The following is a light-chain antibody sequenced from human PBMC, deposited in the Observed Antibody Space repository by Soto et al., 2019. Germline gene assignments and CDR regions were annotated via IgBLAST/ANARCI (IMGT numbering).Light chain of an antibody. CDR3: QQRGT. CDR1: QSVSSY. CDR2: DAS. V-gene: IGKV3-11*01. Sequence: EIVLTQSPATLSLSPGERATLSCRASQSVSSYLAWYQQKPGQAPRLLIYDASNRATGIPARFSGSGSGTDSTLTISSLEPEDFAVYYCQQRGTFGQGTKLEIK. J-gene: IGKJ2*01.